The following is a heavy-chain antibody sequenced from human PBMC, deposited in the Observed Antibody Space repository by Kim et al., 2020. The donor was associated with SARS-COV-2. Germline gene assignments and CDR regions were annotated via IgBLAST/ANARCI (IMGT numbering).Heavy chain of an antibody. Sequence: ASVKVSCKASGYTFTSYGISWVRQAPGQGLEWMGWISAYNGNTNYAQKLQGRVTMTTDTSTSTAYMELRSLRSDDTAVYYCARETRRDYYYDSSGYPADYWGQGTLVTVSS. CDR3: ARETRRDYYYDSSGYPADY. V-gene: IGHV1-18*01. D-gene: IGHD3-22*01. CDR2: ISAYNGNT. CDR1: GYTFTSYG. J-gene: IGHJ4*02.